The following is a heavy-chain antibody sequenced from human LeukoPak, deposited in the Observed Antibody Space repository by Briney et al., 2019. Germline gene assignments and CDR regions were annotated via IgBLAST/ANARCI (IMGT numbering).Heavy chain of an antibody. CDR1: GGSISSSSYY. CDR3: ARVNFDWLQSPDY. D-gene: IGHD3-9*01. J-gene: IGHJ4*02. V-gene: IGHV4-39*01. CDR2: IYYSGST. Sequence: ASETLSLTCTVSGGSISSSSYYWGWIRQPPGKGLEWIGSIYYSGSTCYNPSLKSRVTISVDTSKNQFSLKLSSVTAADTAVYYCARVNFDWLQSPDYWGQGTLVTVSS.